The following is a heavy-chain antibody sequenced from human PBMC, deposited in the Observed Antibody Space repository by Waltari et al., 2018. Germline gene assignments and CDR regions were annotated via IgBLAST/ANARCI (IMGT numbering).Heavy chain of an antibody. J-gene: IGHJ6*03. V-gene: IGHV4-34*01. D-gene: IGHD2-2*01. CDR1: GGSFSGYY. Sequence: QVQLQQWGAGLLKPSETLSLTCAVYGGSFSGYYRSWFRQPPGKGREWIGEINHIGSTNCHPTLKSQVTLSVATSKNQFSLKLSSETAADTAVYYCTRGDCSSTSCHTGNHYYYYYMDVCGKGTTVTVSS. CDR2: INHIGST. CDR3: TRGDCSSTSCHTGNHYYYYYMDV.